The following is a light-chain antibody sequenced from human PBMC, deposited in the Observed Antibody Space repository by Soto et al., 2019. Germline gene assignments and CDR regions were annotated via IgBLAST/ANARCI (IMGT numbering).Light chain of an antibody. CDR2: KAS. CDR1: QTISSW. Sequence: DIQMTQSPSTLSGSVGERAPITCRASQTISSWLAWYQKKPGKAPKLLIYKASTLKSGVPSRFSGSGSGTEFNLTFSRLQTDELATYEGQHLNSYSEAFGQGTKVDIK. J-gene: IGKJ1*01. V-gene: IGKV1-5*03. CDR3: QHLNSYSEA.